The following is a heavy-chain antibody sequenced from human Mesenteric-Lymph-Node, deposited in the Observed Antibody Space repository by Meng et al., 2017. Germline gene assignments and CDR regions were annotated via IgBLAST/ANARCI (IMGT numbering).Heavy chain of an antibody. D-gene: IGHD2-8*01. CDR3: ARDKATNGYYDGMDV. CDR2: INQDGGEK. V-gene: IGHV3-7*01. CDR1: GFTFSSYW. J-gene: IGHJ6*02. Sequence: GESLKISCAASGFTFSSYWMSWVRQAPGKGLEWVANINQDGGEKYYVDSVKGRFTISRDNTKNSLYLQMNSVRDERTAVYYCARDKATNGYYDGMDVWGQGTTVTVSS.